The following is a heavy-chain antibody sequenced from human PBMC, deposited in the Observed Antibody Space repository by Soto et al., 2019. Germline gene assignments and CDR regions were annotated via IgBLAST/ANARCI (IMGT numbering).Heavy chain of an antibody. D-gene: IGHD6-13*01. V-gene: IGHV5-51*01. J-gene: IGHJ3*02. CDR2: IYPGDSDT. CDR3: ARLRDSSSWYPNDAFDI. Sequence: GESLKISCKGSGYSFTSYWIGWVRQMPGKGLEWMGIIYPGDSDTRYSPSFQGQVTISADKSISTAYLQWSSLKASDTAMYYWARLRDSSSWYPNDAFDIWGQGTMVTVSS. CDR1: GYSFTSYW.